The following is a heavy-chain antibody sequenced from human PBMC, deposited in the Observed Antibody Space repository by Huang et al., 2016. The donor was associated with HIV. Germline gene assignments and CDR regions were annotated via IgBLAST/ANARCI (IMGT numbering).Heavy chain of an antibody. CDR1: GFTFSSYW. CDR2: IKSDVSST. Sequence: EVQLVESGGGLVQPGGSLRLSCAASGFTFSSYWMPGVRQVPGKGLVWVSQIKSDVSSTSYADSVKGRFTIARDNAKNTLYLQMNSLRAEDTAVYYCARGSRQGKYYYGSGTAYWGQGTLVTVSS. D-gene: IGHD3-10*01. CDR3: ARGSRQGKYYYGSGTAY. V-gene: IGHV3-74*01. J-gene: IGHJ4*02.